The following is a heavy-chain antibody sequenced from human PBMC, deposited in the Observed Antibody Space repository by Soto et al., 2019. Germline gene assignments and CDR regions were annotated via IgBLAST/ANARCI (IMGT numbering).Heavy chain of an antibody. D-gene: IGHD2-2*02. Sequence: SETLSLTCTVSGGSVSSGSYYWSWIRQPPGKGLEWIGYIYYSGSTNYNPSLKSRVTISVDTSKNKFSLKLSSVTAADTAVYYCASSRKVAPAAIRRFDYWGQGTLVTVSS. CDR1: GGSVSSGSYY. CDR2: IYYSGST. CDR3: ASSRKVAPAAIRRFDY. V-gene: IGHV4-61*01. J-gene: IGHJ4*02.